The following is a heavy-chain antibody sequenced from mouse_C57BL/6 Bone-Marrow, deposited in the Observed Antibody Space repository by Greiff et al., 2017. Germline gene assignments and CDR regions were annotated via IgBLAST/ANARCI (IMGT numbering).Heavy chain of an antibody. V-gene: IGHV1-50*01. D-gene: IGHD2-2*01. J-gene: IGHJ3*01. CDR2: IDPSDSYT. CDR3: ARGLRRRGAWFAY. CDR1: GYTFTSYW. Sequence: QVQLQQPGAELVKPGASVKLSCKASGYTFTSYWMQWVKQRPGQGLEWIGEIDPSDSYTNYNQKFKGKATLTVDTSSSTAYMQLSSLTSEDSAVYYCARGLRRRGAWFAYWGQETLVTVSA.